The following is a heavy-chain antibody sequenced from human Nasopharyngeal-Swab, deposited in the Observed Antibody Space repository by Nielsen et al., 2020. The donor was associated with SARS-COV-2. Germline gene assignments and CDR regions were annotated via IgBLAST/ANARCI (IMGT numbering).Heavy chain of an antibody. CDR1: GGSISSSSYY. J-gene: IGHJ4*02. CDR3: AREGCTGGVCYYYFDY. D-gene: IGHD2-8*02. V-gene: IGHV4-39*02. CDR2: IYYSGST. Sequence: SETLSLTCTVSGGSISSSSYYWGWIRQPPGKGLEWIGSIYYSGSTYYNPSLKSRVTISVDTSKNQFSLKLSSVTAADTAVYYCAREGCTGGVCYYYFDYWGQGTLVTVSS.